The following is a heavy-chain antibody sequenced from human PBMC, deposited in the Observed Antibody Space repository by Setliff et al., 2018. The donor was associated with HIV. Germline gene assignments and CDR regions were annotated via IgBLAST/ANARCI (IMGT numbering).Heavy chain of an antibody. CDR2: IYPGDSDT. D-gene: IGHD6-19*01. J-gene: IGHJ5*02. Sequence: GESLKISCKGSGYGFSNFWLAWVRQTPGKGLEWRGIIYPGDSDTKYSPSFQGQVTMSVDKSVSTAYLQWSSLRASDTAMYFCARHGSAVPGLDPWGQGTLVTVSS. CDR1: GYGFSNFW. CDR3: ARHGSAVPGLDP. V-gene: IGHV5-51*01.